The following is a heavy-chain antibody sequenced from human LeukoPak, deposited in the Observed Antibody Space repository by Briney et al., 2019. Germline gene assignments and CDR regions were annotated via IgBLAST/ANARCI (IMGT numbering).Heavy chain of an antibody. V-gene: IGHV4-59*08. CDR2: IYYSGCT. J-gene: IGHJ5*02. CDR3: ARHSSGVGRFDP. Sequence: PSETLSVTCTVSGGAISSYYWSWIRQPPGKGLEWIGYIYYSGCTNYNPSLKSRVTISVDTSKNQFSLKLSSVTAADTAVYYCARHSSGVGRFDPWGQGTLVTVSS. CDR1: GGAISSYY. D-gene: IGHD2-15*01.